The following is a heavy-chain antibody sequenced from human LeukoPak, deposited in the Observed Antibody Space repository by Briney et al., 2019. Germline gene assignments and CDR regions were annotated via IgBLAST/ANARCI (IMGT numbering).Heavy chain of an antibody. J-gene: IGHJ6*02. CDR3: AKDTVTQTYYYYYGMDV. CDR1: GFTYSSYA. CDR2: ISGSGGST. D-gene: IGHD4-4*01. V-gene: IGHV3-23*01. Sequence: GGSLSLSCAASGFTYSSYAMSWVRQAPGKGLEWVSAISGSGGSTYYADSVKGRFTISRDNSKNTLYLQMNSLRAEDTAVYYCAKDTVTQTYYYYYGMDVWGQGTTVTVSS.